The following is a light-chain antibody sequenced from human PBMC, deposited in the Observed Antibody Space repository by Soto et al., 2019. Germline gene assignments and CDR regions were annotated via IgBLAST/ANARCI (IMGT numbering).Light chain of an antibody. Sequence: DIQMTQSPSSLSASVGDRVTITCRASQSISSWLAWYQQKPGKAPKLLIYAASNLESGVPSRFSGSGSGTDFTLTISSLQPEDFATYYCQQSYSTWTFGQGTKVDIK. J-gene: IGKJ1*01. CDR3: QQSYSTWT. CDR1: QSISSW. CDR2: AAS. V-gene: IGKV1-39*01.